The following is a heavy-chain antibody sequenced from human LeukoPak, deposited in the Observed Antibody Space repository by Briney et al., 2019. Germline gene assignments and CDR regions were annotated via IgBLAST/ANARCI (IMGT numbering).Heavy chain of an antibody. D-gene: IGHD3-22*01. V-gene: IGHV4-38-2*01. CDR3: ARGYYDPHDY. CDR1: GYSISSGYY. Sequence: PSETLSLTCAVFGYSISSGYYWGWIRQPPGKGLEWIGSIYHSGSTYYNPSLKSRVTISVDTSKNQFSLKLSSVTAADTAVYYCARGYYDPHDYWGQGTLVTVSS. J-gene: IGHJ4*02. CDR2: IYHSGST.